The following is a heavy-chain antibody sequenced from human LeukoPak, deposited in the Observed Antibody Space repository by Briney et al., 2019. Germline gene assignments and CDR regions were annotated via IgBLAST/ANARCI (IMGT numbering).Heavy chain of an antibody. Sequence: GASVKVSCKASGYTFTGYYMHWVRQAPGQGLEWMGWINPNSGGTSYAQKFQGRVTMTRNTSISTAYMELSRLRSDDTAVYYCTREWGYSYGQNWFDPWGQGTLVTVSS. J-gene: IGHJ5*02. CDR1: GYTFTGYY. D-gene: IGHD5-18*01. V-gene: IGHV1-2*02. CDR2: INPNSGGT. CDR3: TREWGYSYGQNWFDP.